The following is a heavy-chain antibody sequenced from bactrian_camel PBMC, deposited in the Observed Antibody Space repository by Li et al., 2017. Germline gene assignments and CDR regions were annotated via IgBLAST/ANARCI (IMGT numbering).Heavy chain of an antibody. CDR2: TSSDGGTT. CDR1: GFTFSSYW. D-gene: IGHD6*01. V-gene: IGHV3S25*01. CDR3: VTVLLYGGRAPSY. Sequence: QLVESGGGLVQPGGSLRLSCAASGFTFSSYWMYWVRQAPGKGLEWVSVTSSDGGTTYYADSMKDRFTISRDNAKNTVYLQMNSLKPEDMAVYYCVTVLLYGGRAPSYWGQGTQVTVS. J-gene: IGHJ4*01.